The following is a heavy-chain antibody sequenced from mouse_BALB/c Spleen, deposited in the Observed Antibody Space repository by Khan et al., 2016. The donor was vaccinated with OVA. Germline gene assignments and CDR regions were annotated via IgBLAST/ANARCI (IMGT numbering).Heavy chain of an antibody. CDR2: IWGDGST. CDR3: ARGGTANYYAMDY. CDR1: GFSLTSYG. V-gene: IGHV2-3*01. Sequence: VELVESGPGLVAPSQSLSITCTVSGFSLTSYGVNWVRQPPGKGLEWLGVIWGDGSTNYHSTLMSRLSISKDNSQSQVFLQLSSLQTDDTATYXCARGGTANYYAMDYWGQGTSVTVSS. D-gene: IGHD1-2*01. J-gene: IGHJ4*01.